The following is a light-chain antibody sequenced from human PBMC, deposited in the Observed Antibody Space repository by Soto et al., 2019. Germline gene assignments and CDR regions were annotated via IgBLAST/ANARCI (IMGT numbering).Light chain of an antibody. V-gene: IGKV3-11*01. CDR1: QSVSSY. Sequence: EIVLTQSPATLSLSPGERATLSCSASQSVSSYLAWYQQKPGQAPRLLIYDASNRATGIPARFSGSGSGTDFTLNISSLEPEEFAVYYCQQRINWPLTFGGGTKVEIK. CDR3: QQRINWPLT. J-gene: IGKJ4*01. CDR2: DAS.